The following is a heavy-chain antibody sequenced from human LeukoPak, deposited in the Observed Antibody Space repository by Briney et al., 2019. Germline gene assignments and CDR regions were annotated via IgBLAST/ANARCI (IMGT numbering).Heavy chain of an antibody. J-gene: IGHJ4*02. D-gene: IGHD5-18*01. Sequence: GGSLRLSCAASGFTFSSYAMSSVRQAPGKRLEWVSAISGSGGSTYYADSVKGRFTIPRDNSKNTLYLQMNSLRAEDTAVYYCANWGTAMAGDYWGQGTLVTVSS. V-gene: IGHV3-23*01. CDR1: GFTFSSYA. CDR3: ANWGTAMAGDY. CDR2: ISGSGGST.